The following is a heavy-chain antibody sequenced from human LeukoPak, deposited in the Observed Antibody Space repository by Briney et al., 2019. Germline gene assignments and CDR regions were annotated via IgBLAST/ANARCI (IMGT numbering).Heavy chain of an antibody. J-gene: IGHJ4*02. Sequence: ASLKVSCKASGYTFTSYGISWVRQAPGQGLEWMGWISAYNGNTNYAQKLQGRVTMTTDTSTSTAYMELRSLRSDDTAGYYCARGGDGVFPARIDYWGQGTLVTVSS. CDR2: ISAYNGNT. V-gene: IGHV1-18*01. CDR3: ARGGDGVFPARIDY. CDR1: GYTFTSYG. D-gene: IGHD2-21*02.